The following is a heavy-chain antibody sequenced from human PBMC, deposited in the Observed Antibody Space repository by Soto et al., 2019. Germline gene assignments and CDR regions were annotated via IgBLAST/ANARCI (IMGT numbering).Heavy chain of an antibody. D-gene: IGHD3-10*01. CDR2: INQDGSER. Sequence: EVQLVESGGGLVQPGGSLRLSCAASGFTFSTCCMMWVRQAPGKGLEWVANINQDGSERYYVDSVKGRFTISRDNAKNSLYLQMNSLRAEDTAVYYCVKDNRGSYWGQGTLVTVSS. CDR3: VKDNRGSY. J-gene: IGHJ4*02. CDR1: GFTFSTCC. V-gene: IGHV3-7*01.